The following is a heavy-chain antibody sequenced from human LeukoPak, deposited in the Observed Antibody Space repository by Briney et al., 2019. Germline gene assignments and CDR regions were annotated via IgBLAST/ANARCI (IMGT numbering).Heavy chain of an antibody. CDR3: ARVDTAMSTFFHLDY. V-gene: IGHV4-59*08. D-gene: IGHD5-18*01. J-gene: IGHJ4*02. CDR1: GGSISSYY. Sequence: SETLSLTCTVSGGSISSYYWSWIRQPPGKGLEWIGYIYYSGSTNYNPSLKSRVTISVDTSKNQFSLKLSSVTAADTAVYYCARVDTAMSTFFHLDYWGQGTLVTVSS. CDR2: IYYSGST.